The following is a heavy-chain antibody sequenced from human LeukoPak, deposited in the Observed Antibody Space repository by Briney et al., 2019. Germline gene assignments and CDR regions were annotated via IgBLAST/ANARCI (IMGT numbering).Heavy chain of an antibody. CDR2: IYYSGST. Sequence: PSETLSLTCTVSGGSISSSSYYWSWIRQPPGKGLEWIGYIYYSGSTNYNPSLKSRVTISVDTSKNQFSLKLSSVTAADTAVYYCARASKGDILTGYWGYYFDYWGQGTLVTVSS. CDR3: ARASKGDILTGYWGYYFDY. V-gene: IGHV4-61*01. J-gene: IGHJ4*02. D-gene: IGHD3-9*01. CDR1: GGSISSSSYY.